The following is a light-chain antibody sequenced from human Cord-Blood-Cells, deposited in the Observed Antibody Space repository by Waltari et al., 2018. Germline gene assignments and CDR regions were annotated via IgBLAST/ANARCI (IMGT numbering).Light chain of an antibody. J-gene: IGKJ4*01. CDR1: QSVSSY. CDR3: QQRSNWPLT. V-gene: IGKV3-11*01. CDR2: DAS. Sequence: EIVLTQSPATLSLSPGARATLSCRPSQSVSSYLAWYQQKPGQAPRLLIYDASNRATGIPARFSGSGSGTDFTLTISSLEPEDFAVYYCQQRSNWPLTFGGGTKVEIK.